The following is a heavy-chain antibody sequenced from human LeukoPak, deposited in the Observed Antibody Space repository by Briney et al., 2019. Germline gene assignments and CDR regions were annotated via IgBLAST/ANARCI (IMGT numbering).Heavy chain of an antibody. CDR3: ARDHGTYCSCTSCPTRFDP. CDR1: RYTFTRCY. J-gene: IGHJ5*02. CDR2: INPNRGGT. D-gene: IGHD2-2*01. Sequence: GASVKVSCKASRYTFTRCYMHWVRQAPGQGLEWMGWINPNRGGTNYAQKLQGRITMTRDTATSTAYMELSRRRSDDPAVYYCARDHGTYCSCTSCPTRFDPWGQGTLVTASS. V-gene: IGHV1-2*02.